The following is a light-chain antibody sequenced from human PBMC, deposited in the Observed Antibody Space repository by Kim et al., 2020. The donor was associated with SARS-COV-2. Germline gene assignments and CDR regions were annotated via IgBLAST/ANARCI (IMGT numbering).Light chain of an antibody. CDR1: SLRLYY. J-gene: IGLJ2*01. V-gene: IGLV3-19*01. CDR2: GKN. CDR3: NSRDNSGYYVV. Sequence: SSELTQDPAVSVALGQTVTITCQGDSLRLYYASWYQQKPGQAPQLVIYGKNSRPSGIPDRFSGSSSGNTASLTINGAQAEDEADYYCNSRDNSGYYVVFGGGTQLTVL.